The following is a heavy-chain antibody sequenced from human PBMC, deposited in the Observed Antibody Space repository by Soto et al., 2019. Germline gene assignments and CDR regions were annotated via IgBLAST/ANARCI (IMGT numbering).Heavy chain of an antibody. Sequence: ASVKVSCKASGYTFTSYDINWVRQATGQGLEWMGWMNPNSGNTGYAQKFQGRVTMTRNTSISTAYMELSSLRSEDTAVYYCARVRSLWFGELLFFDYWGQGTLVTVSS. V-gene: IGHV1-8*02. CDR2: MNPNSGNT. D-gene: IGHD3-10*01. CDR1: GYTFTSYD. J-gene: IGHJ4*02. CDR3: ARVRSLWFGELLFFDY.